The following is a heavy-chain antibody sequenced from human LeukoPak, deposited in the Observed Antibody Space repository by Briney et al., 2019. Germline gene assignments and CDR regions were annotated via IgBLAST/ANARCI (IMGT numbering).Heavy chain of an antibody. CDR1: GYTFTGYY. CDR2: INPNSGGT. V-gene: IGHV1-2*06. J-gene: IGHJ4*02. Sequence: ASVKVSCKASGYTFTGYYMHWVRQAPGQGLEWMGRINPNSGGTNYAQKFQGRVTMTRDTSISTAYMELSRLRSDDTAVYYCEVTAAILGQSYWGPGTLVTVSS. D-gene: IGHD2-2*02. CDR3: EVTAAILGQSY.